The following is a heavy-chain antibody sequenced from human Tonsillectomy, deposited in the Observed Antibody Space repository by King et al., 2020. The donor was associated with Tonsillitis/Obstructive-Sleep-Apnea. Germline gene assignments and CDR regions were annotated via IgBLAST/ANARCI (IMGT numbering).Heavy chain of an antibody. CDR2: INQSGST. CDR1: GGSFSDYY. V-gene: IGHV4-34*01. CDR3: VRASNGDKLRPFQH. D-gene: IGHD1-7*01. Sequence: VQLQQWGAGLLKPSETLSLTCTVYGGSFSDYYWSWIRQPPGKGLEWIGEINQSGSTNYNPSLKSRVTISVDTSKNQFSLNLSSVTAADTAVYYCVRASNGDKLRPFQHWGQGTLVTVSS. J-gene: IGHJ1*01.